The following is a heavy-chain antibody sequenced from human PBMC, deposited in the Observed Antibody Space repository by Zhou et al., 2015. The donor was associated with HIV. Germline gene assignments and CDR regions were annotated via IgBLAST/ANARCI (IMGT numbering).Heavy chain of an antibody. J-gene: IGHJ2*01. CDR1: GYSFTSYG. Sequence: QVQLVQSEAEVKKPGASVKVSCKASGYSFTSYGMNWVRQAPGQGPEWMGWISGYSGNTKYAQKLQGRVTMTTDTSTSTAYMELRSLRSDDTAVYYCAREGWGSWYLDLWGRGTLVSVSS. D-gene: IGHD7-27*01. V-gene: IGHV1-18*01. CDR3: AREGWGSWYLDL. CDR2: ISGYSGNT.